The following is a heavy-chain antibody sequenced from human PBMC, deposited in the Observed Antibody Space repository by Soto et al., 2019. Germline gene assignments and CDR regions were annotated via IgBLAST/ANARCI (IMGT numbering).Heavy chain of an antibody. CDR3: ARENTAMVGLDY. J-gene: IGHJ4*02. V-gene: IGHV4-34*01. D-gene: IGHD5-18*01. CDR2: INHSGST. Sequence: NPSETLSLTCAVYGGSFSGYYWSWIRQPPGKGLEWIGEINHSGSTNYNPSLKSRVTISVDTSKNQFSLKLSSVTAADTAVYYCARENTAMVGLDYWGQGTLVTVSS. CDR1: GGSFSGYY.